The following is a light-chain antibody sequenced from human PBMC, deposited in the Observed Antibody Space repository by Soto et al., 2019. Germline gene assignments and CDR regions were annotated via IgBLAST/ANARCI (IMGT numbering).Light chain of an antibody. Sequence: DIQMTQSPSSLSASVGDRVTISCRASQGVGSDVGWYQQKPGKAPKRLIYAASTLQSGVPPRFSGSGSGTEFTLTINSLQPEDFATYYCVQHTAYPRTFGQGTKVEIK. CDR2: AAS. CDR3: VQHTAYPRT. CDR1: QGVGSD. V-gene: IGKV1-17*01. J-gene: IGKJ1*01.